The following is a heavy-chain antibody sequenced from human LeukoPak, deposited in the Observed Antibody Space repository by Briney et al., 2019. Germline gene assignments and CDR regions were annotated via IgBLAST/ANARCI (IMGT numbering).Heavy chain of an antibody. D-gene: IGHD4-23*01. CDR3: ARSIYGGNPPFDY. Sequence: PGGSLRLSCAASGFTFSSYWMGWVRQAPGKGLEWVANIKQDGSEKYYVDSVKGRFTISRDNAKNSLYLQMNSLRAEDTAVYYCARSIYGGNPPFDYWGQGTLVTVSS. CDR2: IKQDGSEK. CDR1: GFTFSSYW. V-gene: IGHV3-7*01. J-gene: IGHJ4*02.